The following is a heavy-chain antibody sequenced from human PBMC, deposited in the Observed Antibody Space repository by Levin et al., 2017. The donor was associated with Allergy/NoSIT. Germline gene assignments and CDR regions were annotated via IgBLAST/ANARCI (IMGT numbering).Heavy chain of an antibody. D-gene: IGHD6-13*01. CDR3: TRLSAWEIAGVGSAYDI. CDR2: IRSKGNNYAT. V-gene: IGHV3-73*01. CDR1: GFTFSASA. Sequence: GGSLRLSCAASGFTFSASAVHWVRQASGKGLEWVGRIRSKGNNYATAYAASVKGRFTISRDDSRSTAYLQMNSLKTEDTAVYYCTRLSAWEIAGVGSAYDIWGQGTMVTVSS. J-gene: IGHJ3*02.